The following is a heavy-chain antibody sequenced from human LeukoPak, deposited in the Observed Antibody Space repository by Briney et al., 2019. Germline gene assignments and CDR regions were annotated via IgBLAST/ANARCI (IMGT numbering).Heavy chain of an antibody. J-gene: IGHJ4*02. V-gene: IGHV4-4*07. Sequence: SETLSLTCTVSGGSISSYYWSWIRQPAGKGLEWIGRIYTSGSTNYNPSLKSRVTMSVDTSENQFSLKPSSVTAADTAVYYCAREDSSGYYEPFDYWGQGTLVTVSS. D-gene: IGHD3-22*01. CDR1: GGSISSYY. CDR3: AREDSSGYYEPFDY. CDR2: IYTSGST.